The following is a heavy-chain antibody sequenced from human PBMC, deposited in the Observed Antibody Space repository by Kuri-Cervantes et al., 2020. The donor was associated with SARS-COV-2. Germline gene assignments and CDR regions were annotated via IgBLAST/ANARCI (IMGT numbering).Heavy chain of an antibody. Sequence: ESLKISCTVSGGSISSYYWSWIRQPPGKGLEWIGYIYYSGSTNYNPSLKSRVTISVDTSKNQFSLKLSSVTAADTAVYYCARSPLGRYNWNDDSLDYWGQGTLVTVSS. J-gene: IGHJ4*02. V-gene: IGHV4-59*12. CDR2: IYYSGST. CDR1: GGSISSYY. CDR3: ARSPLGRYNWNDDSLDY. D-gene: IGHD1-1*01.